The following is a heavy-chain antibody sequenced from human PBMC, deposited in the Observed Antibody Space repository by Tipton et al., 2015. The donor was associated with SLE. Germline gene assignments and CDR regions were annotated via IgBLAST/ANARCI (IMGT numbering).Heavy chain of an antibody. D-gene: IGHD3-16*01. CDR1: GGSISSHY. CDR3: AKDQGGDLWSLGGGFDY. V-gene: IGHV4-34*01. Sequence: TLSLTCTVSGGSISSHYWSWIRQPPGKGLEWIGEINHSGSTNYNPSLKSRVTISVDTSKNQFSLKLSSVTAAVTAVYYCAKDQGGDLWSLGGGFDYWGQGTLVTVSS. J-gene: IGHJ4*02. CDR2: INHSGST.